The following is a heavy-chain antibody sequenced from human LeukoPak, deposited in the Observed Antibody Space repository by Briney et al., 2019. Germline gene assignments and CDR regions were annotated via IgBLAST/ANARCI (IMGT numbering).Heavy chain of an antibody. CDR2: ISSSSSTI. J-gene: IGHJ5*02. CDR3: AAHYDFWSGHTLGFDP. D-gene: IGHD3-3*01. Sequence: PGGSLRLSCAASGFTFSSYSMNWVRQAPGKGLEWVSYISSSSSTIYYADSVKGRFTISRDNAKNSLYLQMNSLRAEDTAVYDCAAHYDFWSGHTLGFDPWGQGTLVTVSS. CDR1: GFTFSSYS. V-gene: IGHV3-48*01.